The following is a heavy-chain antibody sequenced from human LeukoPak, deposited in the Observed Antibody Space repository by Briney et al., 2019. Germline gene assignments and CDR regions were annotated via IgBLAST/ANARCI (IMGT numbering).Heavy chain of an antibody. CDR1: GGTFSSYA. CDR2: IIPIFGTA. CDR3: ARESQQLSLDY. J-gene: IGHJ4*02. V-gene: IGHV1-69*13. Sequence: SVEVSCKASGGTFSSYAISWVRQAPGQGLGWMGGIIPIFGTANYAQKFQGRVTITADESTSTAYVELSSLRSEDTAVYFCARESQQLSLDYWGQGTLVTVSS. D-gene: IGHD2-2*01.